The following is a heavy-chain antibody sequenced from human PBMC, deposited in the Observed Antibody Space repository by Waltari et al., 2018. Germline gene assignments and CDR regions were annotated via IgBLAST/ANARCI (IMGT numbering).Heavy chain of an antibody. CDR1: GGPFSGDY. CDR2: ISDRGIT. Sequence: QVQPQQWRAGLLKPSETLSLTCAVYGGPFSGDYWSWIRQPPGKGLEWIGEISDRGITKYNPSLKSRVTISGDTSKNQFSLKVSSVTAADMAVYYCARAPSGTIEYFQHWGQGTLVTVSS. D-gene: IGHD1-26*01. J-gene: IGHJ1*01. CDR3: ARAPSGTIEYFQH. V-gene: IGHV4-34*01.